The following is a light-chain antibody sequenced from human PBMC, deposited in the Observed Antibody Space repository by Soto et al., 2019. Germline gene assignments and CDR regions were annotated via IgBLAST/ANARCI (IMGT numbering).Light chain of an antibody. CDR1: SSDVGGYKY. CDR2: EVN. CDR3: SSYAGINNLGV. J-gene: IGLJ1*01. V-gene: IGLV2-8*01. Sequence: QSVLTQPPSASGSPGQSVTISCTGTSSDVGGYKYVSWYQQHPGKAPKLTIFEVNKRPSGVPDRFSGSKSGNTASLTVSGLQAEDEADYYCSSYAGINNLGVFGTGTKVTVL.